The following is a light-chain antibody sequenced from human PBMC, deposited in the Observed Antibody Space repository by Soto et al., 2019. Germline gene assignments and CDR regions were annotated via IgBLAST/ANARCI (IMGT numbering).Light chain of an antibody. Sequence: ENLLTQSPGILSLSPGERATLSCRASQSVRSTYLAWYQQKPGQAPRLLIHGASSRATGIPDRFSGSGSGTDFTLTISRLEPEDFAVYYCQYYSSSLSITFGQGTRLEIK. V-gene: IGKV3-20*01. CDR1: QSVRSTY. J-gene: IGKJ5*01. CDR3: QYYSSSLSIT. CDR2: GAS.